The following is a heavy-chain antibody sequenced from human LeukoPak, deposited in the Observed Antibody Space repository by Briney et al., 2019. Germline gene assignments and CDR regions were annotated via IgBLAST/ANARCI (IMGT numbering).Heavy chain of an antibody. D-gene: IGHD6-13*01. CDR1: GYIFTNYY. CDR2: INPSAGTT. J-gene: IGHJ5*02. V-gene: IGHV1-46*01. Sequence: GASVKVSCKTSGYIFTNYYIHWVRQAPGLGLEWMAIINPSAGTTAYAQKFQGRLIVTRDTSTTTVYMEVSSLRSEDTAMYYCARDTHGSFWFDPWAREPWSPSPQ. CDR3: ARDTHGSFWFDP.